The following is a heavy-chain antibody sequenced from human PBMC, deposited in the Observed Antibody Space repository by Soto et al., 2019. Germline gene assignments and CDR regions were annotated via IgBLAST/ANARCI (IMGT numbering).Heavy chain of an antibody. D-gene: IGHD3-22*01. V-gene: IGHV1-69*01. CDR3: ARGGSGYVWFNEF. CDR2: IIPVFNTA. CDR1: GGLFSSYA. J-gene: IGHJ4*02. Sequence: QEQLVQSGAEVKKPGSSVKVSCKASGGLFSSYAISWVRQAPGQGLEWMGGIIPVFNTAYYAQKFQGRVTITADESSNPAYMELSSLRSEDTAIYYCARGGSGYVWFNEFWGQGSLVTVSS.